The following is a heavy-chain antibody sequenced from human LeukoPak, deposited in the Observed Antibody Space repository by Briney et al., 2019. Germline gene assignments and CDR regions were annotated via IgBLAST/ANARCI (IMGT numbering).Heavy chain of an antibody. CDR2: IKQDGSEK. CDR1: GFTFSSYW. CDR3: ARDGLTGRTDGTLDH. Sequence: GGSLRLSCAASGFTFSSYWMSWVRQALGKGLEWVANIKQDGSEKYYVDSVKGRFTISRDDSKNTLYLQMNSLRPEDTAIYYCARDGLTGRTDGTLDHWGQGTLVTVSS. V-gene: IGHV3-7*03. D-gene: IGHD1-20*01. J-gene: IGHJ4*02.